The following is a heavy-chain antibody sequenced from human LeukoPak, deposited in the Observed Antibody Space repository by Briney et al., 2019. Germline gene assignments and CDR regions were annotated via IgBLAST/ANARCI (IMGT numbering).Heavy chain of an antibody. CDR1: GYSISSGYY. V-gene: IGHV4-38-2*01. CDR3: ARSTGAASAPYNHNWFDP. J-gene: IGHJ5*02. CDR2: IYHSGST. D-gene: IGHD1-26*01. Sequence: SETLSLTCAVSGYSISSGYYWGWIRQPPGKGLEWIGSIYHSGSTYYNPSLKSRVTISVDTSKNQFSLKLSSVTAADTAVYYCARSTGAASAPYNHNWFDPWGQGTLVTVSS.